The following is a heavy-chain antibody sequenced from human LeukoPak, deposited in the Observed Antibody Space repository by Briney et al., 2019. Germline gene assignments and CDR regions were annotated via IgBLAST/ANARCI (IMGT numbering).Heavy chain of an antibody. CDR1: GFTFSSYG. J-gene: IGHJ4*02. CDR3: AKDSAYYYDSSGSTAGPLDY. V-gene: IGHV3-33*06. Sequence: GGSLRLSCAASGFTFSSYGMHWVRQAPGKGLEWVAVIWYDGSNTYYADSVKGRFTISRDNSKNTLYLQMNSLRAEDTAVYYCAKDSAYYYDSSGSTAGPLDYWGQGTLVTVSS. CDR2: IWYDGSNT. D-gene: IGHD3-22*01.